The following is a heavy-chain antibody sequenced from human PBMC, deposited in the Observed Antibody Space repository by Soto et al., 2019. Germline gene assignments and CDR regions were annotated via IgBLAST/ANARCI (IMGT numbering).Heavy chain of an antibody. CDR2: IYYSGST. D-gene: IGHD3-22*01. CDR1: GGSISSGDYY. Sequence: QVQLQESGPGLVKPSQTLSLTCTVSGGSISSGDYYWSWIRQPPGKGLEWIGYIYYSGSTYYNPSLKSRVTISVDTSKHQCSLKLSSVTAADTAVYYCARDYHYYEAHDAFDIWGQGTMVTVSS. V-gene: IGHV4-30-4*01. CDR3: ARDYHYYEAHDAFDI. J-gene: IGHJ3*02.